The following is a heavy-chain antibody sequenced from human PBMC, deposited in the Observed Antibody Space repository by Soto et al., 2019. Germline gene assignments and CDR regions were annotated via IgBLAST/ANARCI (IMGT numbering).Heavy chain of an antibody. D-gene: IGHD3-16*01. J-gene: IGHJ4*02. CDR3: ARDGGSYSGIDY. V-gene: IGHV4-38-2*02. CDR1: GYSISSGYY. Sequence: SETLSLTCAVSGYSISSGYYWGWIRQPPGRGLEWIGSLYHSVITYYNPSLKNRVTISEDTSKNQFSLKLTSMTAADTAVYYCARDGGSYSGIDYWGQGTLVTAPQ. CDR2: LYHSVIT.